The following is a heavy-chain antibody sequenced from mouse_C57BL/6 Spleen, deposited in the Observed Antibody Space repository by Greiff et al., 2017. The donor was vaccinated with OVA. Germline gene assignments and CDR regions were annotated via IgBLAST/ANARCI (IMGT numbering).Heavy chain of an antibody. CDR3: ARDASDYYGRPYWYFDV. CDR2: SRNKANDYTT. V-gene: IGHV7-1*01. J-gene: IGHJ1*03. Sequence: EVKLMESGGGLVQSGRSLRLSCATSGFTFSDFYMEWVRQAPGKGLAWIAASRNKANDYTTEYSASVKGRFLVSRDTSQSILYIQMNALRAEDTAIYYCARDASDYYGRPYWYFDVWGTGTTVTVSS. CDR1: GFTFSDFY. D-gene: IGHD1-1*01.